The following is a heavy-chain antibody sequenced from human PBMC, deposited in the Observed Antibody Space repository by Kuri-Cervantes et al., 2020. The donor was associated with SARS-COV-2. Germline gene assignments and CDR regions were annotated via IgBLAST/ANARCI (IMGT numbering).Heavy chain of an antibody. J-gene: IGHJ4*02. Sequence: SQTLSVTCAVSGYSLSSGYYWGWIRQPPGKGLEWIGSIYHSGSTYYNPSLKSRVTISVDTSKNQFSLKLSSVTAADTAVYYCARLGEGDDYDFWSGYYEGGYFDYWGQGTLVTVSS. CDR1: GYSLSSGYY. CDR3: ARLGEGDDYDFWSGYYEGGYFDY. CDR2: IYHSGST. D-gene: IGHD3-3*01. V-gene: IGHV4-38-2*01.